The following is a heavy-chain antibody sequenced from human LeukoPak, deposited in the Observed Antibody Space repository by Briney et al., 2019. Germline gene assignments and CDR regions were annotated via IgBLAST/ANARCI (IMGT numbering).Heavy chain of an antibody. D-gene: IGHD4-17*01. CDR1: GFVFYKYG. CDR3: AKEAGQDYGALDAFDV. V-gene: IGHV3-30*02. J-gene: IGHJ3*01. Sequence: PGGSLRLSFEASGFVFYKYGMHWVRQAPGKGLDWVAFVRHDATQKYYADSVKGRFTVSRDNSKNTLSLQMNSLRADDTAVYYCAKEAGQDYGALDAFDVWGQGTMVTVSS. CDR2: VRHDATQK.